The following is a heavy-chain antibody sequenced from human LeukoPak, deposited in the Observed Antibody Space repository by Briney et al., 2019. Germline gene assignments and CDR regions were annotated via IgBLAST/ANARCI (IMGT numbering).Heavy chain of an antibody. CDR3: ARVEEGYGSGRRENYYYYYMDV. J-gene: IGHJ6*03. D-gene: IGHD3-10*01. CDR2: IYYSGST. V-gene: IGHV4-59*01. Sequence: SETLSLTCTVSGGSISSYYWSWIRQPPGKGLEWIGYIYYSGSTNYNPSLKSRVIISVDTSKNQFSLKLSSVTAADTAVYYCARVEEGYGSGRRENYYYYYMDVWGKGTTVAVSS. CDR1: GGSISSYY.